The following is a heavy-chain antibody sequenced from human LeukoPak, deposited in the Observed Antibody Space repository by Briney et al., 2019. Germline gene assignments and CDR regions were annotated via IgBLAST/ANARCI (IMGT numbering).Heavy chain of an antibody. V-gene: IGHV3-23*01. CDR1: GFSFSSYA. D-gene: IGHD3-22*01. J-gene: IGHJ4*02. CDR3: AKPGWLLTSAADY. CDR2: ISGSGGTT. Sequence: PGGSLRLSCAASGFSFSSYALAWVRQTPGKGLEWVSGISGSGGTTDYADSVKGRFTISRDNSKNTLYLQMNSLRAEDTAVYYCAKPGWLLTSAADYWGQGAHVTVSS.